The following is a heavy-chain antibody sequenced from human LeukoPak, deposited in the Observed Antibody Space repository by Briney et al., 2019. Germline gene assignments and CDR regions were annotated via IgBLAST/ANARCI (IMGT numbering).Heavy chain of an antibody. Sequence: PSQTLSLTCALFGDSVSSNSGAWNWIRQSPSRGLEWLGRAYYRSQWYNDYTFSVKGRIAINADTSKNHFSLQLNSVTPEDTAVYYCAREEAGTYGFQYWGQGTLVTVSS. CDR2: AYYRSQWYN. CDR3: AREEAGTYGFQY. V-gene: IGHV6-1*01. J-gene: IGHJ4*02. CDR1: GDSVSSNSGA. D-gene: IGHD3-10*01.